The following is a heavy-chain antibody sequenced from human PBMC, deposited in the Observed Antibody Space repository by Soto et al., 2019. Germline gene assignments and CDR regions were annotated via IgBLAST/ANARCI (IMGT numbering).Heavy chain of an antibody. CDR3: ATRDTGRVY. D-gene: IGHD5-18*01. Sequence: QVQLQESGPGLVKPSGTLSLTCAVSGVSINSHDWWTWVRQPPGKGLEWIGESHQSGNTHYNSSLESRVTISLDKSKNQLSLKLTSVTVADMAVYYCATRDTGRVYWGQGTLVTVSS. J-gene: IGHJ4*02. V-gene: IGHV4-4*02. CDR1: GVSINSHDW. CDR2: SHQSGNT.